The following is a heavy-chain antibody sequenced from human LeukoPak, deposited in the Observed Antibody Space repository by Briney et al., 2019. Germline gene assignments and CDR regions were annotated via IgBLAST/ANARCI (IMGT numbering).Heavy chain of an antibody. Sequence: GRSLRLSCAASGLTFSSYAMHWVRQAPGKGLEWVAVISYDGSNKYYADSVNGRFTISRDNSKNTLYLQMNSLRAGDTAVYYCARDGALEPSYYYGMDVWGQGTTVTVSS. CDR1: GLTFSSYA. J-gene: IGHJ6*02. CDR3: ARDGALEPSYYYGMDV. CDR2: ISYDGSNK. V-gene: IGHV3-30*04. D-gene: IGHD3-3*01.